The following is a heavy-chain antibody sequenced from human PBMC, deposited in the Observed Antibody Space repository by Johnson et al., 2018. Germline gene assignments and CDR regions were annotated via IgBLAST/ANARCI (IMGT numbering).Heavy chain of an antibody. V-gene: IGHV3-30*18. CDR3: AKEYSSSRRLYYYYYMDV. J-gene: IGHJ6*03. CDR1: GFTFSSYG. Sequence: QVQLVESGGGVVQPGRSLRLSCAASGFTFSSYGMHWVRQAPGKGLEWVAVISYDGSNKYYADSVKGRFTISRDNAKNTWYLQRNSLRAEDTAVYYCAKEYSSSRRLYYYYYMDVWGKGTTVTVSS. D-gene: IGHD6-6*01. CDR2: ISYDGSNK.